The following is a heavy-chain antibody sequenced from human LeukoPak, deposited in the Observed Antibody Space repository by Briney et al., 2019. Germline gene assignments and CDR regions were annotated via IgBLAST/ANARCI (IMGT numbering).Heavy chain of an antibody. D-gene: IGHD3-22*01. J-gene: IGHJ3*02. CDR1: GGSIRSNSNY. CDR3: ARQDYYDSSGFYI. V-gene: IGHV4-39*01. CDR2: IYYSGST. Sequence: TSETLSLTCTFSGGSIRSNSNYWGWIRQPPGKGLEWIGRIYYSGSTYYNPSLKSRVTISVEMSKNQFSLTLTSVTAADTAVYYCARQDYYDSSGFYIWGQGTMVTVSS.